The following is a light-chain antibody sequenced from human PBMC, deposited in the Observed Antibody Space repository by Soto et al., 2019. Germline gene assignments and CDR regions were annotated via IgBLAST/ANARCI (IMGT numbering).Light chain of an antibody. V-gene: IGLV2-23*02. Sequence: QSVLTQPASVSGSPGHSITISCTGTSRDIGTSNLVSWYQQYPGKAPKLMIYEVTKRPSGISYRFSGSKSGNTASLTISGLQPEDEADYYCYSFTGIYTSLFVFGTGTKVTV. CDR3: YSFTGIYTSLFV. J-gene: IGLJ1*01. CDR2: EVT. CDR1: SRDIGTSNL.